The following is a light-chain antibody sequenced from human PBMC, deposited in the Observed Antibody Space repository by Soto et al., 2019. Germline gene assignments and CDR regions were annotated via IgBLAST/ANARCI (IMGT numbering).Light chain of an antibody. J-gene: IGLJ2*01. CDR1: NSDVGDYNY. V-gene: IGLV2-14*01. CDR3: ISYRSGGIVV. Sequence: QSVLTQPASVSGSPGQSLTISCTGTNSDVGDYNYVSWYQQHPGKPPRLVIYQVTNRPSGVSSRFSGSKSGSRASLTISGLQAEDEADYYCISYRSGGIVVFGGGTKLTVL. CDR2: QVT.